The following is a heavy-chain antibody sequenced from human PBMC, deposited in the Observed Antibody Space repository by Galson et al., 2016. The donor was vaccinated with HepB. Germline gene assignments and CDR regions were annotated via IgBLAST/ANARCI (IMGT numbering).Heavy chain of an antibody. V-gene: IGHV3-23*01. CDR1: GFTFDKYG. D-gene: IGHD6-19*01. Sequence: SLRLSCAASGFTFDKYGMTWFRQAPGKGLEWVSTICGRCGDMDYADSVKGRFTISRDDSKNTLYLHMNSLRVEDTAIYYCAIGPSQWHDLLFGNWAQGTLVTVSA. J-gene: IGHJ4*02. CDR3: AIGPSQWHDLLFGN. CDR2: ICGRCGDM.